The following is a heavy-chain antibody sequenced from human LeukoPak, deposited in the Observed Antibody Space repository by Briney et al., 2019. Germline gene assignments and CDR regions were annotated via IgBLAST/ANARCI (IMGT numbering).Heavy chain of an antibody. V-gene: IGHV4-59*12. D-gene: IGHD3-10*01. Sequence: SETLSLTCTVSGGSISSYYWSWIRQPPGKGLEWIGYIYYSGSTNYNPSLKSRVTISVDTSKNQFSLKLSSVTAADTAVYYCARDRYGSGSIDYWGQGTLVPVSS. CDR3: ARDRYGSGSIDY. CDR2: IYYSGST. CDR1: GGSISSYY. J-gene: IGHJ4*02.